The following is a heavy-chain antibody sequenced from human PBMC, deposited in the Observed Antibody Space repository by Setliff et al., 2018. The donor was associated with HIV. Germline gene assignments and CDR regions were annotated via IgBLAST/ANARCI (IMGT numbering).Heavy chain of an antibody. J-gene: IGHJ3*02. D-gene: IGHD6-13*01. CDR2: IFYSEFT. Sequence: SETLSLTCTVSGDSISTNSPYWAWIRQPPGKGLEWIGTIFYSEFTYYNPSLKSRVSIAVDTSKNQISLRLSSVTVADTAVYYCARHWDYDSSSSYFGAFDIWGQGTMVTVSS. CDR3: ARHWDYDSSSSYFGAFDI. V-gene: IGHV4-39*01. CDR1: GDSISTNSPY.